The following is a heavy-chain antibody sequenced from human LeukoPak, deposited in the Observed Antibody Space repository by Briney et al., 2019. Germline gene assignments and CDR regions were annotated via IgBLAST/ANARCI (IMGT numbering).Heavy chain of an antibody. CDR3: AKEGDNYDILTGYYKEYYFDY. CDR1: GFTFSSYG. V-gene: IGHV3-23*01. D-gene: IGHD3-9*01. J-gene: IGHJ4*02. Sequence: GGSLRLSCAASGFTFSSYGMSWVRQAPGKGLEWVSAISGSGGSTYYADSVKGRFTISRDNSKNTLYLQMNSLRAEDTAVYYCAKEGDNYDILTGYYKEYYFDYWGQGTLVTVSS. CDR2: ISGSGGST.